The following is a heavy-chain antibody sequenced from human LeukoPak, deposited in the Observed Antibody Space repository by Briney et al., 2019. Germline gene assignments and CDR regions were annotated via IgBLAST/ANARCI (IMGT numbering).Heavy chain of an antibody. CDR2: IIPILGIA. Sequence: ASVKVSCKASGGTFSSYAISWVRQAPGQGPEWMGRIIPILGIANYAQKFQGRVTITADKSTSTAYMELSSLRSEDTAVYYCASVGGVIVTFDYWGQGTLVTVSS. CDR3: ASVGGVIVTFDY. V-gene: IGHV1-69*04. J-gene: IGHJ4*02. D-gene: IGHD3-16*02. CDR1: GGTFSSYA.